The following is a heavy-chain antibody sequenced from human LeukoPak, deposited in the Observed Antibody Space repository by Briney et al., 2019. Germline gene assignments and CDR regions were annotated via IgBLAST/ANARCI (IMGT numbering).Heavy chain of an antibody. CDR3: LGYCSGGNCYSGGY. V-gene: IGHV3-7*05. Sequence: GGSLRLSCAASGFTFSIYWMSWVRQAPGKGLEWVANINQDGGEEYYVDSLKGRFTISRDNAKNSLYLQMNSLRAEDTAVYYCLGYCSGGNCYSGGYWGQGTLVTVSS. D-gene: IGHD2-15*01. J-gene: IGHJ4*02. CDR2: INQDGGEE. CDR1: GFTFSIYW.